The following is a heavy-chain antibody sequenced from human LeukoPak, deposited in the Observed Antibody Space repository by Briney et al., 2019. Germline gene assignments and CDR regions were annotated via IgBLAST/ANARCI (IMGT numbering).Heavy chain of an antibody. D-gene: IGHD2-15*01. CDR3: ARAMDCSGGSCYPFDY. J-gene: IGHJ4*02. V-gene: IGHV4-38-2*02. CDR1: GYSISSGYY. CDR2: IYHSGST. Sequence: PSETLSLTCTVSGYSISSGYYWGWIRQPPGKGLEWIGSIYHSGSTYYNPSLKSRVTISVDTSKNQFSLKLSSVTAADTAVYYCARAMDCSGGSCYPFDYRGQGTLVTVSS.